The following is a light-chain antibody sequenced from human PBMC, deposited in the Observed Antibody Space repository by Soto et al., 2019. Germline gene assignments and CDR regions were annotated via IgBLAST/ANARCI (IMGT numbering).Light chain of an antibody. V-gene: IGKV3-11*01. CDR2: DAS. J-gene: IGKJ1*01. CDR3: QQRSSLPWT. CDR1: ESVRSS. Sequence: EILLTQSPATLSLSPGERATLSCRASESVRSSLAWYQQKPGQAPRLLIYDASTRATGIPGRFSGSGSGTDFTLTISNLDPEDFAVYYCQQRSSLPWTFGQGAKVEI.